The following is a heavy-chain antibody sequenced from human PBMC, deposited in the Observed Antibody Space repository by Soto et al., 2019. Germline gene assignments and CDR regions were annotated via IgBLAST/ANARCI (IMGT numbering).Heavy chain of an antibody. CDR2: IYYSGST. CDR1: GGSISSSSYY. J-gene: IGHJ6*02. V-gene: IGHV4-39*01. D-gene: IGHD3-22*01. CDR3: ARGDSSGYLYYYYYGMDV. Sequence: QLQLQESGPGLVKPSETLSLTCTVSGGSISSSSYYWGWIRQPPGKGLEWIGSIYYSGSTYYNPSLKSRVTISVDTSKNQFSLKLSSVTAADTAVYYCARGDSSGYLYYYYYGMDVWGQGTTVTVSS.